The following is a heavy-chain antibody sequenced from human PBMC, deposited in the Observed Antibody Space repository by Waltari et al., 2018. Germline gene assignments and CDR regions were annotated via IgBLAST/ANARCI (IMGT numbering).Heavy chain of an antibody. D-gene: IGHD1-26*01. J-gene: IGHJ4*02. CDR1: GGTFSSYA. Sequence: QVQLVQSGAEVKKPGSSVTVSCKASGGTFSSYAISWVRQAPGQGLEWMGVIIPIFGTANYAQKFQGRVTITADESTSTSYMELSRLRSEDTAVYYCARGPPKWELPLDYWGQGTLVTVSS. CDR2: IIPIFGTA. CDR3: ARGPPKWELPLDY. V-gene: IGHV1-69*01.